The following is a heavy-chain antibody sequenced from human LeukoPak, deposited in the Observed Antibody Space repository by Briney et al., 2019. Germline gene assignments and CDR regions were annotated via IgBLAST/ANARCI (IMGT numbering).Heavy chain of an antibody. CDR3: ARAYSGSYFDY. CDR1: GYTFTTYG. D-gene: IGHD1-26*01. V-gene: IGHV1-18*01. J-gene: IGHJ4*02. CDR2: ISAYNDNT. Sequence: ASVRVSCTASGYTFTTYGIHWVRQAPGQGLEWMGWISAYNDNTNYTQKLQGRVTMTTDTSTNTAYMERRSLRSDDTAVYYCARAYSGSYFDYGGQGTLVTVSS.